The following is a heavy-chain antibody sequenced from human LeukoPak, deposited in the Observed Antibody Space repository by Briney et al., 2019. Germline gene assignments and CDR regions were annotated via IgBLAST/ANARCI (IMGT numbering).Heavy chain of an antibody. CDR3: ARGDGGVNSLPYYYYGMDV. D-gene: IGHD3-16*01. Sequence: GGSLRLSCAASGFTFSSYTMHWVRQAPGKGLVWVAVISYDGSNKYYADSVKGRFTISRDNSKNTLYLQMNSLRAEDTAVYYCARGDGGVNSLPYYYYGMDVWGQGTTVTVSS. V-gene: IGHV3-30-3*01. J-gene: IGHJ6*02. CDR1: GFTFSSYT. CDR2: ISYDGSNK.